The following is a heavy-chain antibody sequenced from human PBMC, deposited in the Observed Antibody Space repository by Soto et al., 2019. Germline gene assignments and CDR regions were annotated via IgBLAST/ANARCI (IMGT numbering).Heavy chain of an antibody. CDR2: KYYSGTT. Sequence: QLQLQESGPGLVKPSETLSLTCSVSGGSISSSSYYWGWIRQPPGRGLEWIGTKYYSGTTYYNPSLKSRVTISLDTSKNQFSLKLSSVTAADTAIYYCARRQDYCTRTTCLYNWFDPWGQGTLVTVSS. CDR3: ARRQDYCTRTTCLYNWFDP. J-gene: IGHJ5*02. CDR1: GGSISSSSYY. D-gene: IGHD2-2*01. V-gene: IGHV4-39*01.